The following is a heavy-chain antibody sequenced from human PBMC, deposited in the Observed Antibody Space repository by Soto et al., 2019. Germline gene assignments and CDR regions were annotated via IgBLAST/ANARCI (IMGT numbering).Heavy chain of an antibody. CDR2: IKEDGTAK. J-gene: IGHJ4*02. Sequence: PGGSLRLSCAASGFTFSNSLMNWVRQAPGKGLEWVANIKEDGTAKYYLDSVKGRFTVSRDNAKNSLYLQMNSLRAEDTAMYYCTTDRGYLTLDYWGQGTLVTVSS. D-gene: IGHD3-22*01. CDR3: TTDRGYLTLDY. CDR1: GFTFSNSL. V-gene: IGHV3-7*01.